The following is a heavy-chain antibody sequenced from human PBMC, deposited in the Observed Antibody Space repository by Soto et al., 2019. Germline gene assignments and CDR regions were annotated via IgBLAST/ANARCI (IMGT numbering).Heavy chain of an antibody. CDR2: ISGSGGTT. V-gene: IGHV3-23*01. D-gene: IGHD3-3*01. J-gene: IGHJ4*02. CDR3: AKSPLRTTIWFDY. CDR1: GFIFSNYA. Sequence: VQLLESGGGLVQPGGSLRLSCAASGFIFSNYAMTWVRQAPGKGLERVSTISGSGGTTYYTDSVKGRFTISRDNSKNTLYLQMDSLTAEDTAVYYCAKSPLRTTIWFDYWGQGTLVTVSS.